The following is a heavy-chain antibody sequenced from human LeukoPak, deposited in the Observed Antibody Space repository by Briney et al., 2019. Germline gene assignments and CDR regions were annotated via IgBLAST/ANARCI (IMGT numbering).Heavy chain of an antibody. CDR3: ATDQYYYGSGSYEY. D-gene: IGHD3-10*01. CDR1: GYTLTELS. J-gene: IGHJ4*02. V-gene: IGHV1-24*01. CDR2: FDPEDGET. Sequence: ASVKVSCKVSGYTLTELSMHWVRQAPGKGLEWMGGFDPEDGETIYAQKFQGRVTMTEDTSTDTAYMELSSLRSEDTAMYYCATDQYYYGSGSYEYWGQGTLVTVSS.